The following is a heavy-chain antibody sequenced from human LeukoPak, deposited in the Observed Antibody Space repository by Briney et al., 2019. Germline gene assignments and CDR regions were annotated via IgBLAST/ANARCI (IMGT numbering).Heavy chain of an antibody. CDR3: ARVRDWNYVRGHFDY. D-gene: IGHD3-10*02. Sequence: GGSLRLSCAASGLTFSDYYMSWIRQAPGKGLEWVSYISSSGSTIYYADSVKGRFTISRDNAKNSLYLQMNSLRAEDTAVYYCARVRDWNYVRGHFDYWGQGTLVTVSS. CDR2: ISSSGSTI. J-gene: IGHJ4*02. V-gene: IGHV3-11*04. CDR1: GLTFSDYY.